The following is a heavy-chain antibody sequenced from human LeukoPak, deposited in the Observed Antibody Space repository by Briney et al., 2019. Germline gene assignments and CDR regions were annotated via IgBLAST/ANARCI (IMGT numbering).Heavy chain of an antibody. CDR2: IYHSGST. Sequence: SETLSLTCAVSGYSISSGYYWGWIRQPPGKGLEWIGSIYHSGSTYYNPSLKSRVTISVDTSKNQFSLKLSSVTAADTAVYYCTGSGRYYNPLIQHWGQGTLVTVSS. J-gene: IGHJ1*01. CDR1: GYSISSGYY. CDR3: TGSGRYYNPLIQH. D-gene: IGHD3-10*01. V-gene: IGHV4-38-2*01.